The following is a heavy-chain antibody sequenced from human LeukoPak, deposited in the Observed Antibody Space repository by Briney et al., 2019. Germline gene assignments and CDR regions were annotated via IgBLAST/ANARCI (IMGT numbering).Heavy chain of an antibody. CDR2: IIPIFGTA. Sequence: SVKVSCKASGGTFSSYAISWVRQAPGQGLEWMGGIIPIFGTANYAQKFQGRVTITADESTSTAYMELSSLRSEDTAVYYCARDRHIAAAVYYYYMDVWGKGTPVTVSS. D-gene: IGHD6-13*01. V-gene: IGHV1-69*01. J-gene: IGHJ6*03. CDR3: ARDRHIAAAVYYYYMDV. CDR1: GGTFSSYA.